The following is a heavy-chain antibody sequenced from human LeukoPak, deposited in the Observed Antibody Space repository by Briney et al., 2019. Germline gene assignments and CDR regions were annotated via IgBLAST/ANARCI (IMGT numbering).Heavy chain of an antibody. D-gene: IGHD3-10*01. CDR1: GGSFSGYY. J-gene: IGHJ4*02. Sequence: SETLSLTCAVYGGSFSGYYWSWIRQPPGKGLEWIGEINHRGSTNYNPSLRSRVTISVDTSKNQFSLKLSYVTAADTAVYYCARLSGGRESSLWFGEPTGLFHYGGQGTLVTVSS. CDR3: ARLSGGRESSLWFGEPTGLFHY. CDR2: INHRGST. V-gene: IGHV4-34*01.